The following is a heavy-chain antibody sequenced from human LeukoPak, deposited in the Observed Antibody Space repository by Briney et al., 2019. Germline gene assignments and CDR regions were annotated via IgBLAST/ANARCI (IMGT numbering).Heavy chain of an antibody. D-gene: IGHD6-13*01. CDR2: IYYSGST. J-gene: IGHJ5*02. Sequence: TSQTLSLTCTVSGGSISSGGYYWSWIRQHPGTGLEWIGYIYYSGSTYYNPSLKSRVTISVDTSKNQFSLKLSSVTAADTAVYYCARGFIAAAGSLDPWGQGTLVTVSS. V-gene: IGHV4-31*03. CDR3: ARGFIAAAGSLDP. CDR1: GGSISSGGYY.